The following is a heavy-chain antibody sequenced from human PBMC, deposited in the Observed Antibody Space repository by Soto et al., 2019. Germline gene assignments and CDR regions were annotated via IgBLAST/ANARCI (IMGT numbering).Heavy chain of an antibody. CDR1: GFTFSTYA. CDR2: ISSSGSYI. J-gene: IGHJ4*02. Sequence: GGSLRLSCAASGFTFSTYAMNWVRQAPGKGLEWVSSISSSGSYINYADSVKGRFTISRDNGKNSLYLQMNSLRAEDTAVYYCARDEKAATTTGHFDYWGQGTLVTVSS. D-gene: IGHD1-26*01. V-gene: IGHV3-21*01. CDR3: ARDEKAATTTGHFDY.